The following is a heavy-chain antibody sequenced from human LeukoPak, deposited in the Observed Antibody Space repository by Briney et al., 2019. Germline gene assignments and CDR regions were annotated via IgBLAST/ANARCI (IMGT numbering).Heavy chain of an antibody. V-gene: IGHV3-53*01. CDR2: IYSGGGT. J-gene: IGHJ6*02. CDR3: ARDHEGGVPGDCSTCPPDYGMDV. D-gene: IGHD2-21*02. CDR1: GFTVSSNY. Sequence: GGSLRLSCAASGFTVSSNYMSWDRQAPRKGLEWVSVIYSGGGTYYADSVKGRFTISRDNSKNTLYRQMNSLRAEDTAVYYCARDHEGGVPGDCSTCPPDYGMDVWGQGTTVTVSS.